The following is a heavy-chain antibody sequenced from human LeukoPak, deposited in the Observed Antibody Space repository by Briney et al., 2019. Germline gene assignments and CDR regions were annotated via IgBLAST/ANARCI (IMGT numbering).Heavy chain of an antibody. CDR2: IWYDGSNK. V-gene: IGHV3-33*06. J-gene: IGHJ4*02. CDR3: AKDRAVTHGAFDY. CDR1: GFTFSSYG. Sequence: PGGSLRLSCAASGFTFSSYGMHWVRQAPGKGLEWVAVIWYDGSNKYYADSVKGRFTISRDNSKNTLYLQMNSLRAEDTAVYYCAKDRAVTHGAFDYWGQGTLVTVSS. D-gene: IGHD4-17*01.